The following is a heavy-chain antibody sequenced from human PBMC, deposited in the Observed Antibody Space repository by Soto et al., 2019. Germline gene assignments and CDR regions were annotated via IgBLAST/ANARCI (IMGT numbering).Heavy chain of an antibody. CDR3: ARGQGCSSTSCYFLFYYCCMVV. CDR1: GGSFSGYY. Sequence: PSETLALTCAVYGGSFSGYYWSWLRQPPGKWLEWIGEINQSGSTNYNPYLKSRVTISVDTSKNQFSLKLSSVTAAVTAVYYCARGQGCSSTSCYFLFYYCCMVVWCQGTTVTV. CDR2: INQSGST. V-gene: IGHV4-34*01. D-gene: IGHD2-2*01. J-gene: IGHJ6*02.